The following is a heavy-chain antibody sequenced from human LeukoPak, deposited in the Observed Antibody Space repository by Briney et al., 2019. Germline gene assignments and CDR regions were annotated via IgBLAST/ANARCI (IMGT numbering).Heavy chain of an antibody. V-gene: IGHV3-7*05. CDR3: ARGGDYLDY. J-gene: IGHJ4*02. Sequence: QPGGSLRLSCAASGFTFSTYWMSWVRQAPGKGLEWVANLKQDGSEKYYVGSVKGRFTISRDNANNSLYLQMNSLRAEDTAVYYCARGGDYLDYWGQGTLVTVSS. CDR1: GFTFSTYW. CDR2: LKQDGSEK.